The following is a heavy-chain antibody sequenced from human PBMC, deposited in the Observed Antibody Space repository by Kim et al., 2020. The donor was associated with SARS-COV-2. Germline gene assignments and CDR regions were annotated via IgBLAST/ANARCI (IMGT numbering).Heavy chain of an antibody. CDR1: GGSISSYY. Sequence: SETLSLTCTVSGGSISSYYWSWIRQPPGKGLEWIGYIYYSGSTNYNPSLKSRVSISVDTSKNQCSLKLSSVPTADTAVYYCAREYSNYVIGRGYYFDYWGQGRHGTVSS. D-gene: IGHD4-4*01. J-gene: IGHJ4*02. V-gene: IGHV4-59*01. CDR3: AREYSNYVIGRGYYFDY. CDR2: IYYSGST.